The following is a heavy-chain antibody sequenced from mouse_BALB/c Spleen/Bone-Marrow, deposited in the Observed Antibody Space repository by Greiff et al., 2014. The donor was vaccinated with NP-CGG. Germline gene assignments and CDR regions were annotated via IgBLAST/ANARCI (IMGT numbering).Heavy chain of an antibody. J-gene: IGHJ2*01. CDR1: GFNIKDTY. CDR3: AIYFYFDY. CDR2: IDPANGNA. Sequence: EVQLQQSGAELVKPGASVRLSCTASGFNIKDTYMHWVKQRPDQGLEWIGRIDPANGNAKHDPKFQGKTAITADTSSNTTYPQLSSLTSEDTAVYYCAIYFYFDYWGQGTTLTVSS. V-gene: IGHV14-3*02. D-gene: IGHD2-3*01.